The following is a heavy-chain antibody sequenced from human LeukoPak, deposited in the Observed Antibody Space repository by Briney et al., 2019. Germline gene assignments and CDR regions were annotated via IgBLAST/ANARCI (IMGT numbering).Heavy chain of an antibody. V-gene: IGHV3-48*03. CDR1: GFTFSSYE. CDR3: AKDSSDYYFDY. D-gene: IGHD3-22*01. Sequence: PGGSLRLSCAASGFTFSSYEMNWVRQAPGKGLEWVSYISSSGSTIYYADSVKGRFTISRDNAKNSLYLQMNSLRPDDTAVYYCAKDSSDYYFDYWGQGTLVTVSS. CDR2: ISSSGSTI. J-gene: IGHJ4*02.